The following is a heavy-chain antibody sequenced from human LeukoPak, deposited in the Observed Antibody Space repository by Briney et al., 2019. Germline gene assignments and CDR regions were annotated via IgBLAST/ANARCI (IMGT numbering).Heavy chain of an antibody. J-gene: IGHJ3*02. CDR1: GFTFSNYA. Sequence: GGSLRLSCAASGFTFSNYAMSWVRQAPGKGLEWVSGISGSGAGTYYADSVKGRFTISRDNSKNTLYLQMNSLRADDTAVYYCARLAAADGYNHAFDIWGLGTVDAVSS. CDR3: ARLAAADGYNHAFDI. D-gene: IGHD5-24*01. V-gene: IGHV3-23*01. CDR2: ISGSGAGT.